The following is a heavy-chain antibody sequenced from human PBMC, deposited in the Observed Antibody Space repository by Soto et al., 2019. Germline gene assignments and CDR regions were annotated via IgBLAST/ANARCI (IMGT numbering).Heavy chain of an antibody. CDR3: ARVWGGAFDI. J-gene: IGHJ3*02. V-gene: IGHV4-59*01. CDR2: IYYSGST. D-gene: IGHD3-10*01. Sequence: QVQLQESGPGLVKPSETLSLTCTVSGGSISSYYWSWIRQPPGKGLEWIGYIYYSGSTNYNPSLKSRLPISVDPSKTQSSLQLSFVTAAETAVYYCARVWGGAFDIWGQGTMVTLSS. CDR1: GGSISSYY.